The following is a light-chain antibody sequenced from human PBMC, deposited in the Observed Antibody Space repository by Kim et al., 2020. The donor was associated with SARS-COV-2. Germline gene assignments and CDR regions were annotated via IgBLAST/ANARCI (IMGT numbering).Light chain of an antibody. CDR1: QSIGNS. Sequence: VAPKDKVTITCRASQSIGNSLHWYQQKPDQSPKLLIEYASQSFSGVPSRFSGSGSGTDFTLTINGLEAEDAATYYCHQSRNFPLTFGGGTKVDIK. CDR3: HQSRNFPLT. CDR2: YAS. V-gene: IGKV6-21*01. J-gene: IGKJ4*01.